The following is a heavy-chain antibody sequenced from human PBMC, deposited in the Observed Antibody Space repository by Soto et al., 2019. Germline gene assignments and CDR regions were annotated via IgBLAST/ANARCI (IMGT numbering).Heavy chain of an antibody. Sequence: QVQLVQSGAEVKKPGASVKVSCKASGYTFTSYYMHWVRQAPGQGLEWMGIINPSGGSKSYAQKSRCRITMTWDTSTSTVYMEPSSLRSEETAVYYCAASWGDRGSGMDVWGKGSTVTVCS. D-gene: IGHD3-10*01. V-gene: IGHV1-46*01. J-gene: IGHJ6*04. CDR1: GYTFTSYY. CDR3: AASWGDRGSGMDV. CDR2: INPSGGSK.